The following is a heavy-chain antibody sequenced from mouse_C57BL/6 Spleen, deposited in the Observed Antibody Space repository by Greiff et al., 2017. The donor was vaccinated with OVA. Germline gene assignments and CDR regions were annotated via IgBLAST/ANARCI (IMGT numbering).Heavy chain of an antibody. CDR1: GYTFTSYW. V-gene: IGHV1-69*01. D-gene: IGHD1-1*01. CDR2: IDPSDSYT. CDR3: ARPHYGSSSPCAY. J-gene: IGHJ3*01. Sequence: QVQLQQPGAELVMPGASVKLSCKASGYTFTSYWMHWVKQRPGQGLEWIGEIDPSDSYTNYNQKFKGKSTLTVDKSSSTAYMQLSSLTSEDSAVYYCARPHYGSSSPCAYWGQGTLVTVSA.